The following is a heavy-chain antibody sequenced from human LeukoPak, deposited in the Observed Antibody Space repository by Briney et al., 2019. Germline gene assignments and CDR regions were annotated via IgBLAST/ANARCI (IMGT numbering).Heavy chain of an antibody. Sequence: SETLSLTCTVSGGSISSSSYYWGWIRQPPGKGLEWIGSIYYSGSTYYNPSLKSRVTISVDTSKNQFSLKLSSVTAADTAVYYCASFITMIVVAPYYFDYWGQGTLVTVSS. CDR1: GGSISSSSYY. CDR2: IYYSGST. V-gene: IGHV4-39*07. CDR3: ASFITMIVVAPYYFDY. D-gene: IGHD3-22*01. J-gene: IGHJ4*02.